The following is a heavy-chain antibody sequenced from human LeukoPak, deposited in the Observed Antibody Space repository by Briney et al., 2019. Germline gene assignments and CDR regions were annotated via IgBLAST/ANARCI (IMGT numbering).Heavy chain of an antibody. CDR1: GFTFSSYW. CDR3: ARDRRLGYCSSTSCYPYYYYGMDV. V-gene: IGHV3-7*01. CDR2: IKQDGSEK. Sequence: PGGSLRLSCAASGFTFSSYWMSWVRQAPGKGLEWVANIKQDGSEKYYVDSVKGRFTISRDNAKNSLYLQMNSLRAEDTAVYYCARDRRLGYCSSTSCYPYYYYGMDVWGQGTTVTVSS. J-gene: IGHJ6*02. D-gene: IGHD2-2*01.